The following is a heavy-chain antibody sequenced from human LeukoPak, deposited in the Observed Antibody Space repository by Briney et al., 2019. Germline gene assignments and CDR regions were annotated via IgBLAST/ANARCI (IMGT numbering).Heavy chain of an antibody. J-gene: IGHJ4*02. V-gene: IGHV1-46*01. D-gene: IGHD4-23*01. CDR3: ARDGGYYDY. CDR1: GYTFTSYY. CDR2: INPSGGST. Sequence: GASVKVSCKASGYTFTSYYMHWVRQAPGQGLEWMGIINPSGGSTSYAQKFQGRVTMTTDTSTSTAYMELRSLRSDDTAVYYCARDGGYYDYWGQGTLVTVSS.